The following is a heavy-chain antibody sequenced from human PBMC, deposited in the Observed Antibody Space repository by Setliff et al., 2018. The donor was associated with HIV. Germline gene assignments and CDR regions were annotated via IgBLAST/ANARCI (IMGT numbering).Heavy chain of an antibody. CDR1: GGSISSSSYY. J-gene: IGHJ4*02. CDR2: IYYSGST. V-gene: IGHV4-39*07. Sequence: PSETLSLTCTVSGGSISSSSYYWGWIRQPPGKGLEWIGTIYYSGSTYYNTSLKSRVTISVDTSKNQFSLNLDSVTAADTAVYFCARALAGGSGWNYFDLWGPGTLVTVSS. D-gene: IGHD6-19*01. CDR3: ARALAGGSGWNYFDL.